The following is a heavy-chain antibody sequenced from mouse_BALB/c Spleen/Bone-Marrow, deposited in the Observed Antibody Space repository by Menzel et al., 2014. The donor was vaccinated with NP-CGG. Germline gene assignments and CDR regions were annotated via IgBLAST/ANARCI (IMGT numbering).Heavy chain of an antibody. CDR1: GYTFTDYY. CDR3: GMGLRLYWYFDV. J-gene: IGHJ1*01. D-gene: IGHD2-12*01. V-gene: IGHV1-26*01. Sequence: EVPLQESGPELVKPGASMKMSCKASGYTFTDYYMKWVQQSHGPSLEWIGAINPKNGDTFYNQKFKDKATLTVDRSSSTAYMQRDSLTAEDSAAHYWGMGLRLYWYFDVWGAGTTVTVSS. CDR2: INPKNGDT.